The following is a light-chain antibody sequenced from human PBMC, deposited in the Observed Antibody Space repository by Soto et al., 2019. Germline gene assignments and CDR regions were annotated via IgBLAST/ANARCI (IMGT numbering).Light chain of an antibody. CDR3: QQYYNWPVT. CDR2: DAS. Sequence: EFVLTQSPGTLSLSPGERATLSCRASQTVRNNYLAWYQQKPGQAPRLLIYDASSRATGIPDRFSGGGSGTEFTLTVDSLQSDDIAVYYCQQYYNWPVTFGGGTK. CDR1: QTVRNNY. J-gene: IGKJ4*02. V-gene: IGKV3-20*01.